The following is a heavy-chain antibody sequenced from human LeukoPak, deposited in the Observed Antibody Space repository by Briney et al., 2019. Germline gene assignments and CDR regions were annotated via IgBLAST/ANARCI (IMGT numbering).Heavy chain of an antibody. Sequence: GGSLRLSCVASGFSLSDYWMHWVRQAPGKALEWVAHVNRNGGITRYADSVKGRFTISRDNAENTMYLQMNSLRVGDTAVYYCARDYHDSNGYYSNAFDHWGQGSLLAVSS. V-gene: IGHV3-74*01. D-gene: IGHD3-22*01. CDR1: GFSLSDYW. J-gene: IGHJ4*02. CDR3: ARDYHDSNGYYSNAFDH. CDR2: VNRNGGIT.